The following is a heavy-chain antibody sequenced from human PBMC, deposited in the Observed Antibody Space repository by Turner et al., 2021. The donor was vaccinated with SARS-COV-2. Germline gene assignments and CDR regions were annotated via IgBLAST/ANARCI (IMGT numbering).Heavy chain of an antibody. V-gene: IGHV3-21*01. CDR1: GFTFSSHS. CDR3: ARDHRHVVVPAAKQAESYYDGMDV. J-gene: IGHJ6*02. Sequence: EVQLVEFGGGLVKPGGSLRLTCAASGFTFSSHSMTWGRQAPGKGLGLVSSNSSSSNYRVYAGSVRDRFTISRKNAKNTLYLQMNSLRAEDTAVYYCARDHRHVVVPAAKQAESYYDGMDVWGQGTTVTVSS. CDR2: NSSSSNYR. D-gene: IGHD2-2*01.